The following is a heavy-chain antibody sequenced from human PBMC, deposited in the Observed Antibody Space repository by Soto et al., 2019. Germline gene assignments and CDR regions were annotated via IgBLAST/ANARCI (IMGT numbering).Heavy chain of an antibody. Sequence: EVQVVESGGGLVQPGGSLRLSCATSGFTFSNYWMHWVRQAPGKGLVWVSRVNNDGSGTIYADSVKGRFTISRDNAKNTVYLEMNRIRAEDTALYFCTRGGFRHAFDMWGQGTTVTVSS. J-gene: IGHJ3*02. CDR2: VNNDGSGT. V-gene: IGHV3-74*01. CDR3: TRGGFRHAFDM. CDR1: GFTFSNYW.